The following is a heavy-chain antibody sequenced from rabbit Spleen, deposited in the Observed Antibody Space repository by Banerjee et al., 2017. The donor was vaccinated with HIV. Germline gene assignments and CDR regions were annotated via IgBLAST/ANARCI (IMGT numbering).Heavy chain of an antibody. D-gene: IGHD2-1*01. CDR2: INMFTGKS. CDR1: GFSFSSSHY. CDR3: ARDLITAVGWNFNL. Sequence: QSLEESGGGLVQPEGSLTLTCKASGFSFSSSHYMCWVRQAPGKGLEWIACINMFTGKSVYASWAKGRFIMSRPSSTTVTLQMTSLTVADTATYFCARDLITAVGWNFNLWGPGTLVTVS. V-gene: IGHV1S40*01. J-gene: IGHJ4*01.